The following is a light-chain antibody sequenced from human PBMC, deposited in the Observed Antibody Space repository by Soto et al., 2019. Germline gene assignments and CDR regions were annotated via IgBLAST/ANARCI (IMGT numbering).Light chain of an antibody. CDR2: GAS. CDR3: QQYNDGGT. CDR1: QSVSNK. Sequence: EIVMTQSPVTLSVSLGERATLSCRASQSVSNKLAWYQQRPGQAPRLLIYGASTRATGIPARFSGSGSGTEFTLSIGSLQSEDFAVYYCQQYNDGGTFGQGTKLEIK. V-gene: IGKV3-15*01. J-gene: IGKJ1*01.